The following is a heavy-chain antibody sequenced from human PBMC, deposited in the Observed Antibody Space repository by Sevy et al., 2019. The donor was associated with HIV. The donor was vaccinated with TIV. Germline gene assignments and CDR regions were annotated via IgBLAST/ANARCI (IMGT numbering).Heavy chain of an antibody. Sequence: SETLSFTCTMSGGSITSLYWNWIRQPPGKGLEWIANIYYNGHINYNPSLKSRVTLSLDTSKNQFSLRLSSVTAADTAMYYCAGENAWGRGYSWGQGTLVTVSS. J-gene: IGHJ4*02. CDR1: GGSITSLY. CDR3: AGENAWGRGYS. CDR2: IYYNGHI. V-gene: IGHV4-59*08. D-gene: IGHD1-26*01.